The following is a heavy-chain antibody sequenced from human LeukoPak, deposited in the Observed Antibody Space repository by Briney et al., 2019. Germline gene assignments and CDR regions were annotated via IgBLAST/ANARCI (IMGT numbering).Heavy chain of an antibody. Sequence: ASVKVSCKASGYTFTSYGISWVRQAPGQGLEWMGWISAYNGNTNYAQKLQGRVTMTRDTSTSTVYMELSSLRSEDTAVYYCARDGASPKAGYSYGYGDYWGQGTLVTVSS. CDR1: GYTFTSYG. D-gene: IGHD5-18*01. CDR2: ISAYNGNT. V-gene: IGHV1-18*01. CDR3: ARDGASPKAGYSYGYGDY. J-gene: IGHJ4*02.